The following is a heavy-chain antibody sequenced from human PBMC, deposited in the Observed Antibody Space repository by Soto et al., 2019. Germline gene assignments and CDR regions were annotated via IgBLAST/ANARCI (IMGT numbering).Heavy chain of an antibody. V-gene: IGHV4-4*07. CDR3: VASLAASGLNWLDP. D-gene: IGHD6-13*01. Sequence: SETLSLTCIVSGGSISEEYWNWVRQPPGKGLEWIGLIFANGHTDYNPSLKSRVTMSVDASKNQFSLRLTSMTAADTAVYYCVASLAASGLNWLDPWGRGTLVTVSS. CDR1: GGSISEEY. J-gene: IGHJ5*02. CDR2: IFANGHT.